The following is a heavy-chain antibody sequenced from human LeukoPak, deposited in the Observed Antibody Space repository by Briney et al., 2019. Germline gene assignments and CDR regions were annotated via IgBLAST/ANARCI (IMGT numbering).Heavy chain of an antibody. CDR2: ISAYNGNT. CDR1: GYTFTSYG. D-gene: IGHD6-13*01. CDR3: ASPMDSSSWYEG. J-gene: IGHJ4*02. V-gene: IGHV1-18*01. Sequence: VASVKVSCKASGYTFTSYGISWVRQAPGQGLEWVGWISAYNGNTNYAQKLQGRVTMTTDTSTSTAYMELSSLRSEDTAVYYCASPMDSSSWYEGWGQGTLVTVSS.